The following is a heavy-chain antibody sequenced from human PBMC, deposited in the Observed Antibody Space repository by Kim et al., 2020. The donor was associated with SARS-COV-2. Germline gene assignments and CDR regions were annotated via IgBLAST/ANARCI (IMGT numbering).Heavy chain of an antibody. Sequence: SETLSLTCTVSGGSISSYYWSWIRQPPGKGLEWIGYIYYSGSTNYNPSLKSRVTISVDTSKNQFSLKLSSVTAADTAVYYCARTRHTSGSYDYWGQGTLVTVSS. CDR2: IYYSGST. CDR3: ARTRHTSGSYDY. J-gene: IGHJ4*02. D-gene: IGHD1-26*01. CDR1: GGSISSYY. V-gene: IGHV4-59*13.